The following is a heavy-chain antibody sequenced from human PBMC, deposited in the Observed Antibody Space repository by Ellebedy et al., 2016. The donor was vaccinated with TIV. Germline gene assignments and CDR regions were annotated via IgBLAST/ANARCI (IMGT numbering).Heavy chain of an antibody. D-gene: IGHD3-16*01. CDR1: GYSFTNYW. CDR2: IYPGNSDT. CDR3: ATSRLGDYDYYY. Sequence: GESLKISCKGSGYSFTNYWIGWVRQMPGKGLEWMGMIYPGNSDTRYSPSFQGQVTISADKSIRTAYLQWSRLKASDTAMYYCATSRLGDYDYYYWGQGTLVTVTS. J-gene: IGHJ4*02. V-gene: IGHV5-51*01.